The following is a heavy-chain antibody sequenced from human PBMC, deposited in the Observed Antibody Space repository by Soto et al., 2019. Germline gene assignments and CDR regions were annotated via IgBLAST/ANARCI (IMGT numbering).Heavy chain of an antibody. V-gene: IGHV3-23*01. CDR3: AKLYWNPRYFDY. CDR1: GFTFTNVA. Sequence: GGSLRLSCAASGFTFTNVAMTWVRQAPGKGLEWVSTITDSGGSTDYADSVKGRFTISRDNSKSTLYLQMNNLRADDTAVYYCAKLYWNPRYFDYWGQRARVTVSS. D-gene: IGHD1-1*01. J-gene: IGHJ4*01. CDR2: ITDSGGST.